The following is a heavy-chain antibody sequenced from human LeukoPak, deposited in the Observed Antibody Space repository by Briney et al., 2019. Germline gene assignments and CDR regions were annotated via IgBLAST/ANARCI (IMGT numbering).Heavy chain of an antibody. CDR1: GYTFTSYY. V-gene: IGHV1-46*01. J-gene: IGHJ3*02. CDR3: ARDGGSDHDAFDI. D-gene: IGHD3-16*01. CDR2: INPSGGST. Sequence: ASVKVSCKASGYTFTSYYMHWVRQAPGQGLEWMGIINPSGGSTSYAQKFQGRVTMTRDTSTSTVYMELSNLRSEDTAVYYCARDGGSDHDAFDIWGQGTMVTVSS.